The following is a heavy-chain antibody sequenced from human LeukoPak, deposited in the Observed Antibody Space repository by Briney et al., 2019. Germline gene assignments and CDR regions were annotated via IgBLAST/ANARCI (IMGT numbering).Heavy chain of an antibody. CDR1: GHSFTSYD. J-gene: IGHJ4*02. D-gene: IGHD3-10*01. CDR2: MNPNSGNT. CDR3: ARSRPVRGLGVYFDY. V-gene: IGHV1-8*03. Sequence: GASVKVSCKASGHSFTSYDINWVRQATGQGLEWMGWMNPNSGNTGYAQKFQGRVTIARNTSISTAYLELSSLRSEDTAVYYCARSRPVRGLGVYFDYWGQGSLVTVSS.